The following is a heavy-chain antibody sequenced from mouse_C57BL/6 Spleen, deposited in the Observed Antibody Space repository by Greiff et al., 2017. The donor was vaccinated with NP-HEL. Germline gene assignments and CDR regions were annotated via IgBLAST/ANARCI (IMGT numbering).Heavy chain of an antibody. V-gene: IGHV3-6*01. CDR1: GYSITSGYY. CDR3: ARDASSGYSWFAY. J-gene: IGHJ3*01. CDR2: ISYDGSN. D-gene: IGHD3-2*02. Sequence: ESGPGLVKPSQSLSLTCSVTGYSITSGYYWNWIRQFPGNKLEWMGYISYDGSNNYNPSLKNRISITRDTSKNQFFLKLNSVTTEDTATYYCARDASSGYSWFAYWGQGTLVTVSA.